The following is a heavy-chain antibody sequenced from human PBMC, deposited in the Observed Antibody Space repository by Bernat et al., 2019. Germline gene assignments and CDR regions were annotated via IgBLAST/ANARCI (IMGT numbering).Heavy chain of an antibody. V-gene: IGHV4-31*03. CDR1: GGSISSGGYY. J-gene: IGHJ4*02. CDR3: ARDYSGSGYYGDFDY. Sequence: QVQLQESGPGLVKPSQTLSLTCTVSGGSISSGGYYWSGIRQHPGKGLEWIGYIYYSGSTYYNPSLKSRVTISVDPSKHQFSLKLSSVTAADTAVYYCARDYSGSGYYGDFDYWGQGTLVTVSS. D-gene: IGHD3-3*01. CDR2: IYYSGST.